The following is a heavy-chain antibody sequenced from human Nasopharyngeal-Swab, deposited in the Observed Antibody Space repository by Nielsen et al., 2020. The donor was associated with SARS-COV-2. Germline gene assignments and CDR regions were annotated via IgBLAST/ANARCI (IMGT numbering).Heavy chain of an antibody. CDR2: IIPIFGTA. J-gene: IGHJ6*03. V-gene: IGHV1-69*13. CDR1: GGTFSSYA. CDR3: AVGATGYYYMDV. D-gene: IGHD1-26*01. Sequence: SVKASCKASGGTFSSYAISWVRQAPGQGLEWMGGIIPIFGTADYAQKFQGRVTITADESTSTAYMELSSLRSEDTAVYYCAVGATGYYYMDVWGKGTTVTVSS.